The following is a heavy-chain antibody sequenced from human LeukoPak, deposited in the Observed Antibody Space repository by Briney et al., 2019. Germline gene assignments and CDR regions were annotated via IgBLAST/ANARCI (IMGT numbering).Heavy chain of an antibody. CDR3: AHIMITYGGLVAQDAFGI. V-gene: IGHV2-5*02. CDR2: VYWDDDK. J-gene: IGHJ3*02. CDR1: GFSLTTSQVG. Sequence: ESGPTLVRPTQTLTVTCTFSGFSLTTSQVGVAWIRQPPGKALEWLAVVYWDDDKRYSPSLKTRLSTTKDTSKNQVVLTMTKMDPVDTGTYYCAHIMITYGGLVAQDAFGIWGQGAMVTV. D-gene: IGHD3-16*02.